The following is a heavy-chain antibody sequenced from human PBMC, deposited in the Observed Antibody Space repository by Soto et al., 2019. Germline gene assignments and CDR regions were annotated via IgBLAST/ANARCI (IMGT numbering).Heavy chain of an antibody. CDR2: ISYDGNNN. CDR1: GFTFRSYA. V-gene: IGHV3-30-3*01. CDR3: ARGIGDGYNLDY. Sequence: QVQLVESGGGVVQPGTSLRLSCAVSGFTFRSYATHWVRQAPGGGLEWVALISYDGNNNYYADSVKGRFIISRDTFKNPLFLQMNSLRREDTAMYYCARGIGDGYNLDYWGQGTLVTVSS. J-gene: IGHJ4*02. D-gene: IGHD5-12*01.